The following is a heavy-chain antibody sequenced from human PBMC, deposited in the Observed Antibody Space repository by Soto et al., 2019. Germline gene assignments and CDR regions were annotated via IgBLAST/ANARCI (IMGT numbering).Heavy chain of an antibody. V-gene: IGHV4-34*01. CDR2: INHSGST. J-gene: IGHJ4*02. CDR1: GGSFSGYY. CDR3: ASVGYCSGGSCYSAIDY. D-gene: IGHD2-15*01. Sequence: PSETLSLTCAVYGGSFSGYYWSWIHQPPGKGLEWIGEINHSGSTNYNPSLKSRVTISVDTSKNQFSLKLSSVTAADTAVYYCASVGYCSGGSCYSAIDYWGQGTLVTVSS.